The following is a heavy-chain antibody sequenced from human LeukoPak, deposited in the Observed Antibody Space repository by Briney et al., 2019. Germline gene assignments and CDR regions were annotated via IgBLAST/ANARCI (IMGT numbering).Heavy chain of an antibody. CDR2: INPSGGTT. CDR3: AREWVVPAFDY. J-gene: IGHJ4*02. D-gene: IGHD2-2*01. Sequence: ASVKVSCKASGYIFTTYCIHWVRQAPGQGLEWMGIINPSGGTTSYAQKFQGRVTMTRDTSTSTVYMELSSLRSEDTAVYYCAREWVVPAFDYWGQGTLVTVSS. V-gene: IGHV1-46*01. CDR1: GYIFTTYC.